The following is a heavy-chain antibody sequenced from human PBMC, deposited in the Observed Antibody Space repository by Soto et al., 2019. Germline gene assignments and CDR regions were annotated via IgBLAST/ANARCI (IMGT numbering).Heavy chain of an antibody. CDR3: ARDFFDGGDAFDI. CDR1: GGSISSYY. Sequence: PSETLSLTCTVSGGSISSYYWSWIRQPPGKGLEWIGYIYYSGSTNYNPSLKSRVTISVDTSKNQFSLKLSSVTAADTAVYYCARDFFDGGDAFDIWGQGTMVTVSS. D-gene: IGHD4-17*01. J-gene: IGHJ3*02. V-gene: IGHV4-59*01. CDR2: IYYSGST.